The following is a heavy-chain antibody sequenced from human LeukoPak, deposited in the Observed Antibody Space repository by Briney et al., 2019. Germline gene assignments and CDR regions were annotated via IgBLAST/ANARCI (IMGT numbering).Heavy chain of an antibody. J-gene: IGHJ4*02. CDR3: AKMSGYSSSWYLSE. D-gene: IGHD6-13*01. CDR2: ISASGGST. Sequence: GGSLRLSCAASGFTFSSYAMSWVRQAPGKGLEWVSAISASGGSTYYADSVKGRYTISRDNSKNTLYLQINSLRAEDTAVYYCAKMSGYSSSWYLSEWGQGTLVTVSS. V-gene: IGHV3-23*01. CDR1: GFTFSSYA.